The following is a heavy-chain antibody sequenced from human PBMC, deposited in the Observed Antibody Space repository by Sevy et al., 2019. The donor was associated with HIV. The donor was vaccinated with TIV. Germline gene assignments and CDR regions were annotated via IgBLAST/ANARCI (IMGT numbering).Heavy chain of an antibody. D-gene: IGHD1-26*01. Sequence: SETLSLTCTASGGSITSLYWNWIRQPPGKGLEWIANIYYNGHINYNPSLKSRGTLSLDTSKNQFSRRLSSVTAADTAMYYCAGENAWGRGYSWGQGTLVTVSS. CDR2: IYYNGHI. CDR1: GGSITSLY. J-gene: IGHJ4*02. CDR3: AGENAWGRGYS. V-gene: IGHV4-59*08.